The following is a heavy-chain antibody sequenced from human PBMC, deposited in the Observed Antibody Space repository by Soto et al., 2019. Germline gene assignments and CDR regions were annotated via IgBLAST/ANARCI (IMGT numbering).Heavy chain of an antibody. CDR1: GYTFTGYY. CDR3: GRGRSGKLVVFY. CDR2: IGPNRGDT. J-gene: IGHJ4*02. Sequence: QVQLVQSGAEVKKSGASVKVSCKASGYTFTGYYIHWVRQAPGQGPEWMGEIGPNRGDTRYAQKFQGRVTMTRDTSITTVYMELSNLSPDDTAVYYCGRGRSGKLVVFYWGQGTLVTVYS. V-gene: IGHV1-2*02. D-gene: IGHD1-26*01.